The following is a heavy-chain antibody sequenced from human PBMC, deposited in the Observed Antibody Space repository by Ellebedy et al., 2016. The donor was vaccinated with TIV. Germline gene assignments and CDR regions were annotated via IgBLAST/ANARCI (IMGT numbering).Heavy chain of an antibody. CDR3: ARVRSVYYYMDV. Sequence: PGWSLRLSCTDSGFTFSTYSMNWVRQAPGKGLEWVSYISGSGNTKYYTDSVKGRFTISRDNAKNSLYLHMNSLRAEDTAVYYCARVRSVYYYMDVWGKGTTVTGSS. D-gene: IGHD2-8*01. V-gene: IGHV3-48*04. CDR1: GFTFSTYS. J-gene: IGHJ6*03. CDR2: ISGSGNTK.